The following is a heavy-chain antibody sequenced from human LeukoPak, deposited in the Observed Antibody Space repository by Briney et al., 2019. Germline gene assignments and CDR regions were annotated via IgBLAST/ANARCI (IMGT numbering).Heavy chain of an antibody. CDR3: AKSGTRSSWSPMVKTYLDY. CDR2: ISSSGSTI. V-gene: IGHV3-48*03. Sequence: PGGSLRLSCAASGFTFSSYEMNWVRQAPGKGLEWVSYISSSGSTIYYADSVKGRFTISRDNAKNSLYLQMNSLRAEDTAVYYCAKSGTRSSWSPMVKTYLDYWGQGTLVTVSS. J-gene: IGHJ4*02. CDR1: GFTFSSYE. D-gene: IGHD6-13*01.